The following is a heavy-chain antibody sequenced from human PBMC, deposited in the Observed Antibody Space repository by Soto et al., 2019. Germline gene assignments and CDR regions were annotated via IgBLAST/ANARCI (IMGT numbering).Heavy chain of an antibody. Sequence: GGSLRLSCAASGFTFSSYGMHWVRQAPGKGLEWVAVISYDGSNKYYADSVKGRFTISRDNSKNTLYLQMNSLRAEDTAVYYCAKGGPQGSGYYLDWFDPWGQGTLVTVSS. D-gene: IGHD3-22*01. V-gene: IGHV3-30*18. CDR2: ISYDGSNK. CDR1: GFTFSSYG. J-gene: IGHJ5*02. CDR3: AKGGPQGSGYYLDWFDP.